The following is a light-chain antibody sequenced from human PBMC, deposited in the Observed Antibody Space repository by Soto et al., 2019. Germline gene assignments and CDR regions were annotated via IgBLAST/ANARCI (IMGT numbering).Light chain of an antibody. CDR1: QSVSSSY. CDR3: QQYGSSRT. CDR2: GAS. Sequence: EIVLTQSPGTLSLSPGERATLSCRASQSVSSSYLAWYQQKPGQAPRLLIYGASSRATGIPARFSGSGSGTDFTLTISRLEPEDFAVYYCQQYGSSRTFGEVTKVEIK. J-gene: IGKJ1*01. V-gene: IGKV3-20*01.